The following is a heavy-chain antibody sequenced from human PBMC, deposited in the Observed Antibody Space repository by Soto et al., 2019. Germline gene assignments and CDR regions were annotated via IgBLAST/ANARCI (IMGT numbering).Heavy chain of an antibody. J-gene: IGHJ6*02. V-gene: IGHV5-51*01. CDR2: IYPGDSDT. Sequence: PGESLKISCKGSGYSFTSYWIGWVRQMPGKGLEWMGIIYPGDSDTRYSPSFQGQVTISADKSISTAYLQWSSLKASDTAMYYCARHDGDYYYYYGMDVWGQGTTATVSS. CDR3: ARHDGDYYYYYGMDV. CDR1: GYSFTSYW.